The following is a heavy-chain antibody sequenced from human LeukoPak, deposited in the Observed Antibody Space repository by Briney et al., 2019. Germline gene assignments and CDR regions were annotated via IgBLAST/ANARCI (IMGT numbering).Heavy chain of an antibody. D-gene: IGHD1-26*01. V-gene: IGHV1-69*13. J-gene: IGHJ4*02. CDR3: ASSSGSYYNARNYFDY. CDR2: IIPIFGTA. Sequence: GAAVKVSCKASGYPFDNFGLTWVRQAPGQGLEWMGGIIPIFGTANYAQKFQGRVTITADESTSTAYMGLSSLRSEDTAVYYCASSSGSYYNARNYFDYWGQGTLVTVSS. CDR1: GYPFDNFG.